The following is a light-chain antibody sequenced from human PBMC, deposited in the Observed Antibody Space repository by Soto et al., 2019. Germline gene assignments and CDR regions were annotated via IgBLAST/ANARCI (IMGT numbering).Light chain of an antibody. CDR2: GNS. J-gene: IGLJ3*02. V-gene: IGLV1-40*01. CDR1: SSNIGAGYD. CDR3: QSYDSSLSAL. Sequence: VVTQPPSVSGAPGQRVTISCTGSSSNIGAGYDVHWYQQLPGTAPKLLIYGNSNRPSGVPDRFSGSKSGTSASLAITGLQAEDEADYYCQSYDSSLSALFGGGTKVTVL.